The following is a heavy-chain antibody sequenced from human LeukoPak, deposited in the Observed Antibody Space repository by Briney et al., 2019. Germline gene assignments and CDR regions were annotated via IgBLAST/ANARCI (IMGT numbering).Heavy chain of an antibody. D-gene: IGHD3-10*01. V-gene: IGHV1-8*01. CDR3: ARDPGDAMVRGVMRDY. CDR1: GYTFTSYD. CDR2: MNPNSGNT. Sequence: ASVTVSCKASGYTFTSYDINWVRQATGQGLEWMGWMNPNSGNTGYAQKFQGRVTVTRNTSISTAYMELSSLRAEDTAVYYCARDPGDAMVRGVMRDYGGQGTLVTVSA. J-gene: IGHJ4*02.